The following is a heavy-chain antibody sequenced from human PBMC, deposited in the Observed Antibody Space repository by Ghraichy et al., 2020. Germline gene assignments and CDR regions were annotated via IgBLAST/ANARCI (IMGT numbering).Heavy chain of an antibody. Sequence: SVKVSCKASGGTFSSYAISWVRQAPGQGLEWMGRIIPILGIANYAQKFQGRVTITADKSTSTAYMELSSLRSEDTAVYYCARDDCSSTSCSYYYYYGMDVWGQGTTVTVSS. D-gene: IGHD2-2*01. CDR1: GGTFSSYA. V-gene: IGHV1-69*04. CDR3: ARDDCSSTSCSYYYYYGMDV. CDR2: IIPILGIA. J-gene: IGHJ6*02.